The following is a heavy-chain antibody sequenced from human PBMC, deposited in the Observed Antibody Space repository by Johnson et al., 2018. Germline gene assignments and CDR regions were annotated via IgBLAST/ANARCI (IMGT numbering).Heavy chain of an antibody. J-gene: IGHJ1*01. CDR2: ISGGGG. CDR1: GFTFSSYA. V-gene: IGHV3-23*04. CDR3: AKDRGQWLVMSRAEYFQH. Sequence: VQLVESGGGLVQPGGSLRLSCAASGFTFSSYALTWVRQAPGKGPEWVSGISGGGGTYADSVKGRFTISRDNSKNTVSLQMNNVRAEDTALYYCAKDRGQWLVMSRAEYFQHWGQGTLVTVSS. D-gene: IGHD6-19*01.